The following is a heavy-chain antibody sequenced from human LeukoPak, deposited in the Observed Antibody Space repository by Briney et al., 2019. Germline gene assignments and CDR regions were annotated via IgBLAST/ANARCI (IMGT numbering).Heavy chain of an antibody. V-gene: IGHV3-30*04. CDR3: ARSRGIAVAAPFDY. Sequence: GGSLRLSCAASGFTFSSYALHWVRQAPGKGLEWVAVISSDGSNKYHADSVKGRFTISRDNSKSTLYLQMNSLRAEDTAVYYCARSRGIAVAAPFDYWGQGTLVTVSS. J-gene: IGHJ4*02. D-gene: IGHD6-19*01. CDR1: GFTFSSYA. CDR2: ISSDGSNK.